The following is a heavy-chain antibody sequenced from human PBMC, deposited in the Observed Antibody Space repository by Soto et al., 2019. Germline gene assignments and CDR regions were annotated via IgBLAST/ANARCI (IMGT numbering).Heavy chain of an antibody. CDR3: ARREIQGPIDY. J-gene: IGHJ4*02. D-gene: IGHD1-26*01. CDR1: GYSISSSNW. CDR2: IYYSGTT. Sequence: QVQLQESGPGLVKPSDTLSLTCAVSGYSISSSNWWAWTRQPPGKGLEWIGYIYYSGTTYYNPSLKSRVTMSVDTSKNQFSLKLTSVTAVDTAVYYCARREIQGPIDYWGQGTLVTVSS. V-gene: IGHV4-28*01.